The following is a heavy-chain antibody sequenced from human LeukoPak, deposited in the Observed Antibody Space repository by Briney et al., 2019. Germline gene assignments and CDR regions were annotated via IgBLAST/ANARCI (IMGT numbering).Heavy chain of an antibody. CDR3: ATVGLAPLAAAGPAYYYYGMDV. CDR2: INPNSGGT. V-gene: IGHV1-2*02. Sequence: ASVKVSCKASGYTFTGYYMHWVRQAPGQGLEWMGWINPNSGGTNYAQKFQGKVTVTRDTSISTAYMELSRLRSDDTAVYYCATVGLAPLAAAGPAYYYYGMDVWGQGTTVTVSS. J-gene: IGHJ6*02. CDR1: GYTFTGYY. D-gene: IGHD6-13*01.